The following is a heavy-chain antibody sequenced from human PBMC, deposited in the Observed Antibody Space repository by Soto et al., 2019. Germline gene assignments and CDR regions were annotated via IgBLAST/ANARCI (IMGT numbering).Heavy chain of an antibody. J-gene: IGHJ4*02. D-gene: IGHD3-16*01. CDR1: GYSFTSYW. CDR2: IDPSDSYT. V-gene: IGHV5-10-1*01. Sequence: PGESLKISCKGSGYSFTSYWISWVRQMPGKGLEWMGRIDPSDSYTNYSPSFQGHVTISADKSISTAYLQMNSLRAEDTAVYYCAKDLGITFGGGGIDYWGQGTLVTVSS. CDR3: AKDLGITFGGGGIDY.